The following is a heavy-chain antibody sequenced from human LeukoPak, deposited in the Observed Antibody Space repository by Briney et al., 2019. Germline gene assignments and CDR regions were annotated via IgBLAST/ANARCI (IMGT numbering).Heavy chain of an antibody. CDR3: AIGLMEHAWQQRVY. CDR2: MNPNSGNT. Sequence: ASVKVSCKASGYTFTSYDINWVRQATGQGLEWMGWMNPNSGNTGYAQKFQGRVTMARNTSISTAYMELSSLRSEDTAVYYCAIGLMEHAWQQRVYWGQGTLVTVSS. J-gene: IGHJ4*02. D-gene: IGHD6-13*01. V-gene: IGHV1-8*01. CDR1: GYTFTSYD.